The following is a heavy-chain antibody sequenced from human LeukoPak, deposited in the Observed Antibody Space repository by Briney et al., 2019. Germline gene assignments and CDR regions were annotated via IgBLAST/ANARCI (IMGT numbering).Heavy chain of an antibody. V-gene: IGHV4-39*01. CDR2: IYYSGST. Sequence: SETLSLTCTVSGGSISSSSYYWGWIRQPPGKGLEWIGSIYYSGSTYYNPSLKSRVTISVDTSKNQFSLKLSSVTAADTAVYYCARLSPSDYGDYGFDPWGQGTLVTVSS. CDR1: GGSISSSSYY. D-gene: IGHD4-17*01. J-gene: IGHJ5*02. CDR3: ARLSPSDYGDYGFDP.